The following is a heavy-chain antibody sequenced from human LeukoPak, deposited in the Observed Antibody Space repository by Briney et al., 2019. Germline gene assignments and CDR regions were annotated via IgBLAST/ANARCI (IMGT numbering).Heavy chain of an antibody. D-gene: IGHD4-17*01. CDR3: ARAVYGDYRGYYYYMDV. CDR2: IYTSGST. Sequence: SQTLSLTCTVSGGSISSGSYYWSWIRQPAGKGLEWIGRIYTSGSTNYNPSLKSRVTISVDTSKNQFPLKLSSVTAADTAVYYCARAVYGDYRGYYYYMDVWGKGTTVTVSS. J-gene: IGHJ6*03. V-gene: IGHV4-61*02. CDR1: GGSISSGSYY.